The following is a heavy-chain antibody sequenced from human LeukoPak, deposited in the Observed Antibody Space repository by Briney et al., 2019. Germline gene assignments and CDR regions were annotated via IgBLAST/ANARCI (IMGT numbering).Heavy chain of an antibody. CDR2: IYYSGST. J-gene: IGHJ4*02. D-gene: IGHD2-2*01. V-gene: IGHV4-59*01. CDR3: ARGESYCSSTSCPFDY. Sequence: SETLSLTCTVSGGSISSYYRSWIRQPPGKGLEWIGYIYYSGSTNYNPSLKSRVTISVDTSKNQFSLKLSSVTAADTAVYYCARGESYCSSTSCPFDYWGQGTLVTDSS. CDR1: GGSISSYY.